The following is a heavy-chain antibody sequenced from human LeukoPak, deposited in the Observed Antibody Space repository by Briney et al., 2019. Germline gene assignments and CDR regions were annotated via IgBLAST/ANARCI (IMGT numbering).Heavy chain of an antibody. V-gene: IGHV1-18*01. D-gene: IGHD1-7*01. CDR1: GYTFTNYG. CDR2: ISIYNGNR. J-gene: IGHJ4*02. Sequence: ASVKVSCKTSGYTFTNYGISWVRQVPGQGFEWMGGISIYNGNRNYAQKFQGRVTMTTDTSTSTAYMEMRSLRSDDTAGYYCARNVRGTTDDYWGQGTLVTVSS. CDR3: ARNVRGTTDDY.